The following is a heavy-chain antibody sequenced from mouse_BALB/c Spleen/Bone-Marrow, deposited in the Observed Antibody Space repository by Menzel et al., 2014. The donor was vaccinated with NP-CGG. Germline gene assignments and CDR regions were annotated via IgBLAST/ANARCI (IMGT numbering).Heavy chain of an antibody. CDR1: GLTFSSYA. CDR2: ISSSGST. V-gene: IGHV5-6-5*01. CDR3: ARGGLRYFDV. J-gene: IGHJ1*01. Sequence: VQLKESGGGLAKPGGALKPFCVASGLTFSSYAMSWVRQTAEKRLEWVASISSSGSTYYPDSAKGRFTISRNNAKNILYLQMSSLRSENTAMYCCARGGLRYFDVWGAGTTISVSS. D-gene: IGHD3-2*02.